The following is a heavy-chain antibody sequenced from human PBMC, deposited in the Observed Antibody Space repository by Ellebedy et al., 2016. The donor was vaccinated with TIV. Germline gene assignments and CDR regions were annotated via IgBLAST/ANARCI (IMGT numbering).Heavy chain of an antibody. CDR2: ISSSGTNI. Sequence: PGGSLRLSCAASGFTFSSYSMNWVRQAPGKGLEWVSYISSSGTNIYYADSVKGRFTISRDNAKNSLYLQMNSLRAEDTAVYYCAKDVGFGWPGDYWGQGTLVTVSS. J-gene: IGHJ4*02. V-gene: IGHV3-48*04. CDR1: GFTFSSYS. D-gene: IGHD3-16*01. CDR3: AKDVGFGWPGDY.